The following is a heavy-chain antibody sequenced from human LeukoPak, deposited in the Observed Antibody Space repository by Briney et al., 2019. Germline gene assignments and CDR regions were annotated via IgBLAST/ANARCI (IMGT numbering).Heavy chain of an antibody. D-gene: IGHD4-17*01. CDR1: GGSISSYY. J-gene: IGHJ4*02. CDR2: IYYSGST. Sequence: SETLSLTCTVSGGSISSYYWSWIRQPPGKGLEWIGYIYYSGSTNYNPSLKSRVTISVDTSKNQFSLKLSSVTAADTAVYYCARMGDYGDYVLFDYWGQGTLVTVSS. CDR3: ARMGDYGDYVLFDY. V-gene: IGHV4-59*01.